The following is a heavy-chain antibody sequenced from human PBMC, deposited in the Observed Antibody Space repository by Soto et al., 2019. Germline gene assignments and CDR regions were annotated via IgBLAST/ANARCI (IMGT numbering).Heavy chain of an antibody. J-gene: IGHJ4*02. Sequence: EVQLLESGGGLVQPGGSLRLSCAASRFTFSGYSMSWVRQAPGKGLEWVSGISGSGGSTYYADSVKGRFTISRDNSESTLFLQMNSPRAEDTALYYCAKSYGDTWKQYYFDYWGQGTLVTVSS. CDR3: AKSYGDTWKQYYFDY. D-gene: IGHD5-18*01. V-gene: IGHV3-23*01. CDR1: RFTFSGYS. CDR2: ISGSGGST.